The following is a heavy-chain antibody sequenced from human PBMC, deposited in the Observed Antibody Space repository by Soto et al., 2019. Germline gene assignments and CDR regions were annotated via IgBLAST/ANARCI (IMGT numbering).Heavy chain of an antibody. Sequence: QVQLVQSGAEVKKPGSSVKVSCKASGGIFSTYAISCLRQAPGQGLERMGGIIPIFGTPNYAQRFQGRVTITADESTTTSYMELSRLKSEDTAVYYCATDRDDYGSGNYYNRIDFWGQGTLVTVSS. J-gene: IGHJ4*02. CDR2: IIPIFGTP. D-gene: IGHD3-10*01. CDR1: GGIFSTYA. V-gene: IGHV1-69*01. CDR3: ATDRDDYGSGNYYNRIDF.